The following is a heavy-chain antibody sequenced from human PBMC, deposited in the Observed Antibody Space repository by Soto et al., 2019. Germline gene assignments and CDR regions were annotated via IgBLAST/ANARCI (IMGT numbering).Heavy chain of an antibody. CDR2: IYSGGST. D-gene: IGHD6-19*01. CDR1: GFTVSSNS. V-gene: IGHV3-53*01. CDR3: ARDKGSSGWYEVYGMDV. J-gene: IGHJ6*02. Sequence: EVPLVESGGGLIQPGGSLRLSCAASGFTVSSNSMSWVRQAPGKGLEWVSVIYSGGSTDYADPVKGRFTISRDNSKNTLYLQMNSLRAEDTAVYYCARDKGSSGWYEVYGMDVWGQGTTVTVSS.